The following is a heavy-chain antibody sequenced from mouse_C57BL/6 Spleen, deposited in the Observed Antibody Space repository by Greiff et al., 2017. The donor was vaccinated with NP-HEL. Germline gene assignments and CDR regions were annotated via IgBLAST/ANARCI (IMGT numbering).Heavy chain of an antibody. CDR2: IYPRSGNT. D-gene: IGHD1-1*01. J-gene: IGHJ4*01. V-gene: IGHV1-81*01. CDR1: GYTFTSYG. Sequence: QVQLQQSGAELARPGASVKLSCKASGYTFTSYGISWVKQRTGQGLEWIGEIYPRSGNTYYNEKFKGKATLTADKSSSTAYMELRSLTSEDSAVYFCARPPVKNYGPMHYWGQGTSVTVSS. CDR3: ARPPVKNYGPMHY.